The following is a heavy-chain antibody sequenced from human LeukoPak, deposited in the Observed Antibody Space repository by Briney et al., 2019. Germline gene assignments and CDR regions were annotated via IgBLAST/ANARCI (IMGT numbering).Heavy chain of an antibody. Sequence: GASVKVSCKASGYTFTSYYMHWVRQAPGQGLEWMRIINPSGGSTSYAQKFQGRVTMTRDTSTSTVYMELSSLRSEDTAVYYCASSYCSSTSCYGYFDYWGQGTLVTVSS. CDR1: GYTFTSYY. V-gene: IGHV1-46*01. CDR3: ASSYCSSTSCYGYFDY. CDR2: INPSGGST. D-gene: IGHD2-2*01. J-gene: IGHJ4*02.